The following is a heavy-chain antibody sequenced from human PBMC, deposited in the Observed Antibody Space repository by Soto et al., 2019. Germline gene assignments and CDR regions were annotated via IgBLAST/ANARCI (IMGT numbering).Heavy chain of an antibody. CDR1: GFTFNNYA. J-gene: IGHJ4*02. CDR3: AKALAAGSLRYYFDY. Sequence: GSLRLSCAASGFTFNNYAMNWVRQAPGKGLEWVSSISSSGGTTYYADSVKGRFTISRDNSKNTLYLQVNSLRAEDTAVYYCAKALAAGSLRYYFDYWGQGALVTVSS. CDR2: ISSSGGTT. V-gene: IGHV3-23*01. D-gene: IGHD6-13*01.